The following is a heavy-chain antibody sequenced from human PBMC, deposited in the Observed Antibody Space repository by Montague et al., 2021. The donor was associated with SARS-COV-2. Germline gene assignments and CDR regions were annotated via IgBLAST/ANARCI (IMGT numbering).Heavy chain of an antibody. V-gene: IGHV4-34*01. CDR1: GGSFSGYY. CDR2: INHSGST. CDR3: TREGYQVLWSDYNYYGMDV. Sequence: SETLSLTCAVYGGSFSGYYWNWIRQPPGKGLEWIGEINHSGSTNYNPSLKSRVTISVDTSKNQFSLKLSSVTAADTAVYYCTREGYQVLWSDYNYYGMDVWGQGTTVTVSS. D-gene: IGHD2-2*01. J-gene: IGHJ6*02.